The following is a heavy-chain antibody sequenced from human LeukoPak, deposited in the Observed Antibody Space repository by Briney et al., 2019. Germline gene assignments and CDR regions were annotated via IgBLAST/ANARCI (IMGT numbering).Heavy chain of an antibody. J-gene: IGHJ4*02. CDR1: GGSFSGYY. CDR3: ARGRGWLRLFDC. Sequence: KPSETLSLTCAVYGGSFSGYYWSWIRQPPGKGLEWIGEINHSGSTNYNPSLKSRVTISVDTSKNQFSLKLSSVTAADTAVYYCARGRGWLRLFDCWGQGTLVTVSS. D-gene: IGHD5-12*01. V-gene: IGHV4-34*01. CDR2: INHSGST.